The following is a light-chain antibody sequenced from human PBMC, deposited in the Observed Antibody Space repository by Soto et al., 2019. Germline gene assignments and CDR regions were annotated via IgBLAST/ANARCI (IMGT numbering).Light chain of an antibody. CDR1: SSDVVGYNY. CDR3: GSDTFSSPVV. CDR2: DVS. Sequence: QSVLTQPASVSGSPGQSITISCTGTSSDVVGYNYVSWYQQHPGKAPKLMIYDVSNRSSGVSNRFSGSKSGNTASLTISGLQAEDEADYYCGSDTFSSPVVFGGGTKLTV. J-gene: IGLJ2*01. V-gene: IGLV2-14*01.